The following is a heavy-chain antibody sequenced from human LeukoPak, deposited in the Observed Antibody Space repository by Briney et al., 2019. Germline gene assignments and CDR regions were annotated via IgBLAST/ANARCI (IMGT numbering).Heavy chain of an antibody. CDR3: ARGPRYSYDSSILLFDY. D-gene: IGHD3-22*01. V-gene: IGHV1-18*01. CDR2: ISAYNGNT. J-gene: IGHJ4*02. Sequence: ASVKVSCKASGGTFSSYAISWARQAPGQGLEWMGRISAYNGNTNYLQKFQGRVTMTTDTSTATAYMELRSLRPSDTAVYFCARGPRYSYDSSILLFDYWGQGTLVTVSS. CDR1: GGTFSSYA.